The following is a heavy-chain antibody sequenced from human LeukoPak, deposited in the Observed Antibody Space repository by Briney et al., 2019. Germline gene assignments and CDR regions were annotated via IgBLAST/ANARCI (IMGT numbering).Heavy chain of an antibody. CDR2: IYYSGST. CDR1: GGSISSYY. V-gene: IGHV4-59*01. Sequence: PSETLSLTWTVAGGSISSYYWSWIRQPPGKGLEWVGYIYYSGSTNYNPSLKSRVTISVDTSKNQFSLKLSSVTAADTAVYYCARYSSSWYPEYFQHWGQGTLVTVSS. D-gene: IGHD6-13*01. J-gene: IGHJ1*01. CDR3: ARYSSSWYPEYFQH.